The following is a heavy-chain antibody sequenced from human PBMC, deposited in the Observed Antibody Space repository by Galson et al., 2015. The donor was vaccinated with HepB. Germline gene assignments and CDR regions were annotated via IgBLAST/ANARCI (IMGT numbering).Heavy chain of an antibody. V-gene: IGHV3-23*01. Sequence: SLRLSCAASGFTFSSYAMSWVRQAPGKGLEWVSAISASGGSTYYADSVTGRFTISRDNSKNTLYLQMNSLRAEDTAVYYCATFLYYDSSGYYPYYYYYGMDVWGQGTTVTVSS. CDR3: ATFLYYDSSGYYPYYYYYGMDV. D-gene: IGHD3-22*01. J-gene: IGHJ6*02. CDR2: ISASGGST. CDR1: GFTFSSYA.